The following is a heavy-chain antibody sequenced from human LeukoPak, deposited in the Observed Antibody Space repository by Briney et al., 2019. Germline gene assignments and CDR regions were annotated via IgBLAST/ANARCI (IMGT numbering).Heavy chain of an antibody. J-gene: IGHJ3*02. CDR1: GGSISSSSYY. CDR3: ARVSVNIVVVTARGGGAFDI. V-gene: IGHV4-39*07. CDR2: IYYSGST. Sequence: PSETLSLTCTVSGGSISSSSYYWGWIRQPPGKGLEWIGSIYYSGSTYYNPSLKSRVTISVDTSKNQFSLKLSSVTAADTAVYYCARVSVNIVVVTARGGGAFDIWGQGTMVTVSS. D-gene: IGHD2-21*02.